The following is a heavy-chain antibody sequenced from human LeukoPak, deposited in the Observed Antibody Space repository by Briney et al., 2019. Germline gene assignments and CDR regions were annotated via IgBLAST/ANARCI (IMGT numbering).Heavy chain of an antibody. CDR2: IWYDGSNI. V-gene: IGHV3-33*06. CDR1: GFTFSSYG. CDR3: AKDRGGPWHVKGIGDS. J-gene: IGHJ4*02. D-gene: IGHD6-13*01. Sequence: PGGSLRLSCAASGFTFSSYGMHWVRQAPGKGLEWVAVIWYDGSNIYYPDSVKGRFTISRDNSKNMLYLQMNSLRVEDTAVYYCAKDRGGPWHVKGIGDSWGQGTLVTVSS.